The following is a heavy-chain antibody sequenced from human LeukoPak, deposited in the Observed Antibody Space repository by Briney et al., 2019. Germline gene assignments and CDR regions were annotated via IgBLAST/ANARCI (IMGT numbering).Heavy chain of an antibody. V-gene: IGHV4-31*03. CDR1: GGSISSGGYY. CDR2: IYYSGST. D-gene: IGHD3-3*01. J-gene: IGHJ4*02. Sequence: SETLSLTCTVSGGSISSGGYYWSWIRQHPGKGLEWIGYIYYSGSTYYNPSLKSRVTISVDTSKNQFSLKLSSVTAADTAVYYCARTPGLRFLEWSIYYFDYWGQGTLVTVSS. CDR3: ARTPGLRFLEWSIYYFDY.